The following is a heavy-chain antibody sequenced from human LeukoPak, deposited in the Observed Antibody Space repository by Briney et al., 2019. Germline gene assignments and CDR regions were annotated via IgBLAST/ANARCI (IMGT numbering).Heavy chain of an antibody. V-gene: IGHV1-69*01. CDR3: ARGPDCSSTSCQSGYYYYGMDV. CDR1: GGTFTSYA. J-gene: IGHJ6*02. CDR2: IIPIFGTA. Sequence: SVKVSCKASGGTFTSYAISSVRQAPGQGLEWMGGIIPIFGTANYAQKFQGRVTITADESTSTAYMELSSLRSEDTAVYYCARGPDCSSTSCQSGYYYYGMDVWGQGTTVTVSS. D-gene: IGHD2-2*01.